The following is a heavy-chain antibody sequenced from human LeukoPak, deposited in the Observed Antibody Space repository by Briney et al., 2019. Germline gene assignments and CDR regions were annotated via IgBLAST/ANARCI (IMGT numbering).Heavy chain of an antibody. Sequence: SVNVSCKASGYTFTSCYILWVRQAPAQGREWMGIINPSVGSTRYAQKCQGRVTMTRDTSTNTVYMELSRLRSEDTAVYYCARGHYHDSSGYSHTDYWGQGTLVTVSS. CDR1: GYTFTSCY. D-gene: IGHD3-22*01. V-gene: IGHV1-46*01. J-gene: IGHJ4*02. CDR3: ARGHYHDSSGYSHTDY. CDR2: INPSVGST.